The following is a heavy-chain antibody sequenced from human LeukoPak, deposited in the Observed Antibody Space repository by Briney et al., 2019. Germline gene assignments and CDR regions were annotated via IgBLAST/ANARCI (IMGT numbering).Heavy chain of an antibody. CDR2: IYYSGST. J-gene: IGHJ4*02. V-gene: IGHV4-39*01. Sequence: SETLSLTCTVSGGSISSSSYYWGWIRQPPGKGLEWIGSIYYSGSTYYNPSLKSRVTISVDTSKNQFSLKLSSVTPADTAVYYCARREDYVWGSYRYTGGDYWGQGTLVTVSS. CDR1: GGSISSSSYY. D-gene: IGHD3-16*02. CDR3: ARREDYVWGSYRYTGGDY.